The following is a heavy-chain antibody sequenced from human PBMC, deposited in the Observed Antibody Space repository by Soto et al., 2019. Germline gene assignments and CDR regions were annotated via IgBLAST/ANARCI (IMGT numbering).Heavy chain of an antibody. CDR1: GFTFSSYA. V-gene: IGHV3-15*01. CDR3: TTGPPRFDY. Sequence: SLSCAASGFTFSSYAMSWVRQAPGKGLERVGLIRTKTDGGTTDYAAPVKGRFTISRDDSKNTLYLQMNSLKTEDTAVYYCTTGPPRFDYWAQGTLVTVS. D-gene: IGHD6-6*01. J-gene: IGHJ4*02. CDR2: IRTKTDGGTT.